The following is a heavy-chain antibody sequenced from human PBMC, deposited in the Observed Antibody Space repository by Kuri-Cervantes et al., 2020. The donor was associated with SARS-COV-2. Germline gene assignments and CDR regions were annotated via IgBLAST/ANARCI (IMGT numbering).Heavy chain of an antibody. J-gene: IGHJ5*02. D-gene: IGHD3-22*01. V-gene: IGHV3-30-3*01. CDR2: ISYDGSNK. Sequence: SCKASGGTFSSYAMNWVRQAPGKGLEWVGLISYDGSNKYYADSAKGRFTISRDNSKNTLYLQMNSLRAEDTAVYYCASLRSSAYYYDLPSGPWGQGTLVTVSS. CDR3: ASLRSSAYYYDLPSGP. CDR1: GGTFSSYA.